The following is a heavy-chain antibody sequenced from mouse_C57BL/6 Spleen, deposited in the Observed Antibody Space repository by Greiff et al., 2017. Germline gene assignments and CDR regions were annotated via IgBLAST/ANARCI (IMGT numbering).Heavy chain of an antibody. D-gene: IGHD3-2*02. CDR2: IYPRSGNT. CDR3: ARQGADSSADTFAY. V-gene: IGHV1-81*01. J-gene: IGHJ3*01. CDR1: GYTFTSYG. Sequence: VQLQQSGAELARPGASVKLSCKASGYTFTSYGISWVKQRTGQGLEWIGEIYPRSGNTYYNEKFKGKATLTAEKSSSTAYMQLSSLTSEDSAVYFCARQGADSSADTFAYWGQGTLVTVSA.